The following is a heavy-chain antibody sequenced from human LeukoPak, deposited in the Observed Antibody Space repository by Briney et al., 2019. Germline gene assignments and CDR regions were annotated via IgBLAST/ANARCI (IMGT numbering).Heavy chain of an antibody. CDR3: TTLISSLFDY. V-gene: IGHV3-15*01. J-gene: IGHJ4*02. CDR1: GFTFSSYW. Sequence: GSLRLSCAASGFTFSSYWMHWVRQAPGKGLEWVGRIKSKTDGGTTDYAAPVKGRFTISRDDSKNTLYLQMNSLKTEDTAVYYCTTLISSLFDYWGQGTLVTVSS. D-gene: IGHD2-15*01. CDR2: IKSKTDGGTT.